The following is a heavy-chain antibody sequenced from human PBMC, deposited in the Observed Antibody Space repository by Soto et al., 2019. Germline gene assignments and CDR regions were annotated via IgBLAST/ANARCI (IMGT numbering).Heavy chain of an antibody. CDR2: LSTDGSTP. J-gene: IGHJ5*02. CDR3: AKSYDLWSPYLSFGDQRDP. D-gene: IGHD3-3*01. V-gene: IGHV3-30*16. CDR1: GFIFGSYA. Sequence: QVQLVESGGGVVQPGVSLRLSCAASGFIFGSYAMNWVRQVPGKGPEWVAVLSTDGSTPYYADSVRGRFTISRDNSKSTLFLQMNSLRPEDTAIYFCAKSYDLWSPYLSFGDQRDPWGQGTLVTGSS.